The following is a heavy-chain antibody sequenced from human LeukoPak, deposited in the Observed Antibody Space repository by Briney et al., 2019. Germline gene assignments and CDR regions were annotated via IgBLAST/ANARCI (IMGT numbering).Heavy chain of an antibody. V-gene: IGHV3-53*01. CDR1: GFTVSSNY. CDR2: IYSGGST. J-gene: IGHJ4*02. CDR3: ARLIAAAGTEYFDY. Sequence: PGGSLRLSCAASGFTVSSNYISWVRQAPGKGLEWVSVIYSGGSTYYADSVKGRFTISRDNSKNTLYLQMNSLRAEDTAVYYCARLIAAAGTEYFDYWGQGTLVTVSS. D-gene: IGHD6-13*01.